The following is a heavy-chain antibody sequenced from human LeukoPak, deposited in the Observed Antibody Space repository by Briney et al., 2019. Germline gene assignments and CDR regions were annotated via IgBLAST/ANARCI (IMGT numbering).Heavy chain of an antibody. Sequence: ASVKVSCKASGYTFTTYYVHWVRQAPGQGLEWMGIINPSGGSTSYAQKFQGRVTMTRDTSTSTVYMELSSLKSKDTAVYYCARAPPPSWGWAYFDLWGRGTLVTVSS. V-gene: IGHV1-46*01. D-gene: IGHD7-27*01. CDR2: INPSGGST. J-gene: IGHJ2*01. CDR3: ARAPPPSWGWAYFDL. CDR1: GYTFTTYY.